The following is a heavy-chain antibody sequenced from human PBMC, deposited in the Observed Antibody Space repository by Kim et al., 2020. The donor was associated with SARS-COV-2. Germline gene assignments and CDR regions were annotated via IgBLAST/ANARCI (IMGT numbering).Heavy chain of an antibody. CDR2: IWYDGSNK. CDR1: GFTFSSYG. V-gene: IGHV3-33*06. CDR3: AKPRGDSGSYYFDY. J-gene: IGHJ4*02. D-gene: IGHD1-26*01. Sequence: GGSLRLSCAASGFTFSSYGMHWVRQAPGKGLEWVAVIWYDGSNKYYADSVKGRFTISRDNSKNTLYLQMNSLRAEDTAVYYCAKPRGDSGSYYFDYWGQGTLVTVSS.